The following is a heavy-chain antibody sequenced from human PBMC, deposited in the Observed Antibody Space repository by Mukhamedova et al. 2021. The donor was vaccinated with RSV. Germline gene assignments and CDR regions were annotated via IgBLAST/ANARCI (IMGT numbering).Heavy chain of an antibody. J-gene: IGHJ3*02. CDR3: AREFDGSVFDI. CDR2: LNRDGTST. V-gene: IGHV3-74*01. Sequence: RLNRDGTSTTYADSVKGRFTSSRDNAKSTLYLQMSSLRAEDTAVYYWAREFDGSVFDIWGQGTMVTVSS. D-gene: IGHD3-10*01.